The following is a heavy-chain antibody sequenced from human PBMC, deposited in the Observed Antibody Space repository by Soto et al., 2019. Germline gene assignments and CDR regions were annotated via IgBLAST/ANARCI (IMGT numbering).Heavy chain of an antibody. J-gene: IGHJ4*02. Sequence: PGGSLRLSCAASGFTFSSYAMSWVRQAPGKGLAWVSAISGSGGSTYYADSVKGRFTISRDNSKNTLYLQMNSLRAEDTAVYYCAKLRSITMIVDNDYWGQGTLVTVSS. CDR2: ISGSGGST. V-gene: IGHV3-23*01. CDR1: GFTFSSYA. D-gene: IGHD3-22*01. CDR3: AKLRSITMIVDNDY.